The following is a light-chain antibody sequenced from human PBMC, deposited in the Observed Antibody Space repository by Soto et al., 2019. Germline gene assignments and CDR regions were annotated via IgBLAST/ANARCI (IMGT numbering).Light chain of an antibody. Sequence: QSALTQPASVSGSPGQSITISCTGTSSDVGGYNYVSWYQQHPGKAPKLMIYEVSNRPSGVSNRFSGSKSGNAASLTISGVQAEDEDDYYCRSYTSSSTRVFGAGTELTVL. CDR1: SSDVGGYNY. CDR3: RSYTSSSTRV. CDR2: EVS. V-gene: IGLV2-14*01. J-gene: IGLJ3*02.